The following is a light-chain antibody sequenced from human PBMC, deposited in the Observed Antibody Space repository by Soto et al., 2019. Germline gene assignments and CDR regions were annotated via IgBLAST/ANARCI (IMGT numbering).Light chain of an antibody. J-gene: IGLJ2*01. Sequence: QSALTQPRSVSGSPGQSVTISCTGTSSDFGGYNYVSWYQQHPGKAPKLMIYDVSKRPSGVPDRFSGSKSGNTASLTISGLQAEDEADYYCCSYAGSYTLVVFCGGTKLTVL. CDR1: SSDFGGYNY. V-gene: IGLV2-11*01. CDR3: CSYAGSYTLVV. CDR2: DVS.